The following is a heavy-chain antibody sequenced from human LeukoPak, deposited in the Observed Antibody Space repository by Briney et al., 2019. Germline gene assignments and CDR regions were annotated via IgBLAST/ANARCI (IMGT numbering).Heavy chain of an antibody. D-gene: IGHD1-1*01. CDR1: GFTFTSYW. Sequence: GGSLRLSCAASGFTFTSYWMSWVRQAPGKGLEWVSAISGSGGSTYYADSVKGRFTISRDNSKNTLYLQMNSLRVEDTAVFYCAKVTRQYYFDYWGQGTLVTVSS. CDR2: ISGSGGST. CDR3: AKVTRQYYFDY. J-gene: IGHJ4*02. V-gene: IGHV3-23*01.